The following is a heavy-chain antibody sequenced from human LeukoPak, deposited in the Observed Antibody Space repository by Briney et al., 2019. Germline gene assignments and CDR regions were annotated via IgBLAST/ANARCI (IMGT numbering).Heavy chain of an antibody. CDR1: GYTFTAYY. V-gene: IGHV1-2*02. J-gene: IGHJ4*02. CDR2: SDPSSGNP. D-gene: IGHD6-13*01. Sequence: ASVKVSCKASGYTFTAYYIHWVRQAPGQGLEWMGWSDPSSGNPYHAQKFQGRVTMTSDTSISTAYMDLNSLTSDDTAVYYCARLGGTSTAAAGTAYWGQGTLVTVSP. CDR3: ARLGGTSTAAAGTAY.